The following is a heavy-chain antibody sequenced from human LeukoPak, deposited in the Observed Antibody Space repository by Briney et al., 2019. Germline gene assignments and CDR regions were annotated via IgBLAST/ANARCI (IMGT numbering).Heavy chain of an antibody. CDR1: GFIFSSHC. CDR3: AKDPIFSGSYGVFDY. CDR2: IIDSGNSL. D-gene: IGHD1-26*01. V-gene: IGHV3-23*01. J-gene: IGHJ4*02. Sequence: GGSLRLSCAASGFIFSSHCMHWVRQAPGKGLEWVSTIIDSGNSLYYADSVEGRFTISRDNSKNTLYLQMNSLRAGDTAVYYCAKDPIFSGSYGVFDYWGQGTLVTVSS.